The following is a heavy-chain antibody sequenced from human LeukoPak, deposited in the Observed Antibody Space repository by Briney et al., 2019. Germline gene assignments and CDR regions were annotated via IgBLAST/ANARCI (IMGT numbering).Heavy chain of an antibody. CDR3: AGEVGIVVVIGDFDY. CDR2: IYHSGST. J-gene: IGHJ4*02. V-gene: IGHV4-38-2*02. D-gene: IGHD3-22*01. CDR1: GYSISSGYY. Sequence: SETLSLTCTVSGYSISSGYYWGWIRQPPGKGLEWIGSIYHSGSTYYNPSLKSRVTISVDTSKNQFSLKLSSVTAADTAVYYCAGEVGIVVVIGDFDYWGQGTLVTVSS.